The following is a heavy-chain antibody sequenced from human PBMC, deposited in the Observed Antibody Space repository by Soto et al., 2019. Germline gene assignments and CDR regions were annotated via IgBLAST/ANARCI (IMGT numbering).Heavy chain of an antibody. D-gene: IGHD3-16*01. V-gene: IGHV3-23*01. J-gene: IGHJ4*02. Sequence: EVQVLESGGGLVQPGGSLRLSCTASGFTFSDTAMAWVRQAPGKGLEWVSTIGRGGDTYYTDSLKGRFTISRDNSKNTLYLQMSSLRAEDTAKYYCVKGGGGARSDYWGQGTLVTVSS. CDR1: GFTFSDTA. CDR2: IGRGGDT. CDR3: VKGGGGARSDY.